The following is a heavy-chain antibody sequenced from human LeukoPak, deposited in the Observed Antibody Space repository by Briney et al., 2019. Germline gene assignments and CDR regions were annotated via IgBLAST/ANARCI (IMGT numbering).Heavy chain of an antibody. D-gene: IGHD3-22*01. CDR3: ARPHYESSGLYVDAFDI. V-gene: IGHV1-2*06. Sequence: ASVKVSCKASGYTFTNYGISWVRQAPGQGLEWMGRINPNSGGTTYAQKFQGRVTMTRDTSIGTAYMELSSLRSDDTAVYYCARPHYESSGLYVDAFDIWGQGTMVTVSS. CDR1: GYTFTNYG. J-gene: IGHJ3*02. CDR2: INPNSGGT.